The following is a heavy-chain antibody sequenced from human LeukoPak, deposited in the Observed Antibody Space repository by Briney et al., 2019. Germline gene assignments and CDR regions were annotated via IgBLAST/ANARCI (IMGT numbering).Heavy chain of an antibody. CDR1: GFTFSSYE. V-gene: IGHV3-48*03. CDR3: AREWSGFGELPDN. J-gene: IGHJ4*02. D-gene: IGHD3-10*01. Sequence: GGSLRLSCAASGFTFSSYEMNWVRQAPGKGLEWVSYISSSGSTIYYADSVKGRFTISRDNAKNSLYLQMNSLRADDTAVYYCAREWSGFGELPDNWGQGTLVTVSS. CDR2: ISSSGSTI.